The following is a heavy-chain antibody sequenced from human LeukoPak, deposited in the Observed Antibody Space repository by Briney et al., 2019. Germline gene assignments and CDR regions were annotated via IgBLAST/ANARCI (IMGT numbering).Heavy chain of an antibody. D-gene: IGHD2-15*01. V-gene: IGHV4-34*01. CDR2: INHSGSA. CDR3: ARPSPPLVT. Sequence: PSETLSLTCAVYGGSFSGYYWNWIRQPPGKGLEWIGEINHSGSANYIPSLKSRVTISVDTSKNQFSLKLSSVTAADTAVYYCARPSPPLVTWGQGTMVTVSS. J-gene: IGHJ3*01. CDR1: GGSFSGYY.